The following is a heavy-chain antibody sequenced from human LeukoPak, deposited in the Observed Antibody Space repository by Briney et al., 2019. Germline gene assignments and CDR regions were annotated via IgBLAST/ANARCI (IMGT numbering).Heavy chain of an antibody. CDR3: ARAQLAYCGGDCYSLDY. Sequence: GGSLRLSCAAFGFPLSSYAMSWVRQAPGKGLEWVSATSSSDAGTYHADSVRGRFTISRDNAKNSLYLQMNSLRAEDTAVYYCARAQLAYCGGDCYSLDYWGQGTLDTVSS. V-gene: IGHV3-23*01. CDR1: GFPLSSYA. D-gene: IGHD2-21*02. J-gene: IGHJ4*02. CDR2: TSSSDAGT.